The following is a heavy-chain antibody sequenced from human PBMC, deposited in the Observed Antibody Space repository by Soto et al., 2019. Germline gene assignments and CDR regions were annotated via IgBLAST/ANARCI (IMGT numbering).Heavy chain of an antibody. CDR2: ISYDGSNK. J-gene: IGHJ6*02. Sequence: GGSLRLSCAASGFTFSSYGMHWVRQAPGKGLEWVAVISYDGSNKYYADSVKGRFTISRDNSKNTLYLQMNSLRAEDTAVYYCAKNLRQLWFRYGMDVWGQGTTVTVSS. CDR3: AKNLRQLWFRYGMDV. D-gene: IGHD5-18*01. CDR1: GFTFSSYG. V-gene: IGHV3-30*18.